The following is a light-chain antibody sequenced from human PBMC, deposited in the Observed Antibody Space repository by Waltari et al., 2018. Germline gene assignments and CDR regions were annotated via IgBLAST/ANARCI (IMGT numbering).Light chain of an antibody. CDR2: VNSDGGH. CDR3: ETGGHGTWV. Sequence: QLVLTQSPSASASLGASVKLTYTLSSGHITNVIAWHQQQPGKGPRYLMKVNSDGGHRKGDDIPGRSSGSGSGPERYRTLSSLQSEDEADYYCETGGHGTWVFGGGTKLTVL. J-gene: IGLJ3*02. CDR1: SGHITNV. V-gene: IGLV4-69*01.